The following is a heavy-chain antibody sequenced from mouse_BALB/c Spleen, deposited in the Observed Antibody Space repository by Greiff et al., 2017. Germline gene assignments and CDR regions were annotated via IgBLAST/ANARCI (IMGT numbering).Heavy chain of an antibody. V-gene: IGHV5-12-2*01. CDR3: ARHAPNWNYFDY. CDR1: GFTFSSYT. Sequence: EVQGVESGGGLVQPGGSLKLSCAASGFTFSSYTMSWVRQTPEKRLEWVAYISNGGGSTYYPDTVKGRFTISRDNAKNTLYLQMSSLKSEDTAMYYCARHAPNWNYFDYWGQGTTLTVSS. D-gene: IGHD4-1*01. CDR2: ISNGGGST. J-gene: IGHJ2*01.